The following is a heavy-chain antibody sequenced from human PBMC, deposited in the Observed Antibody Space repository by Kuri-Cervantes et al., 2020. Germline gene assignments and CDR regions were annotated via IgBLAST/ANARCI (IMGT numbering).Heavy chain of an antibody. V-gene: IGHV4-4*07. CDR3: ARGVTMVRGVRLYYYYGMDV. D-gene: IGHD3-10*01. Sequence: TLSLTCTVYGASFSGYYSSWIGQPPGKGLEWIGRIYTSGSTNYNPSLKSGVTMSVDTSKNQFSLKLSSVTAADTAVYYCARGVTMVRGVRLYYYYGMDVWGQGTTVTVSS. CDR1: GASFSGYY. CDR2: IYTSGST. J-gene: IGHJ6*02.